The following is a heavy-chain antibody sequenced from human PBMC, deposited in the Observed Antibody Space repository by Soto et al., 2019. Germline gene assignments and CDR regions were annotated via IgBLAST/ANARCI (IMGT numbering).Heavy chain of an antibody. CDR1: GDSISSTY. D-gene: IGHD3-3*01. J-gene: IGHJ5*02. Sequence: QVQLHESGPGLVKPSATLSLTCTVSGDSISSTYWSWVRQPAGRGLEWIGRIYSSGSNNYNPSLESRVTMSVDTSKNQFSLTLRSVTDADTAVYFCARGYESGYTFGHDLWGQGTLVTVSS. CDR2: IYSSGSN. CDR3: ARGYESGYTFGHDL. V-gene: IGHV4-4*07.